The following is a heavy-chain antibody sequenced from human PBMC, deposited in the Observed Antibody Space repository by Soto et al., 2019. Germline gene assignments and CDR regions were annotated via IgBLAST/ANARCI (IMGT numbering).Heavy chain of an antibody. D-gene: IGHD6-13*01. CDR2: VYYSGSN. J-gene: IGHJ1*01. Sequence: SETLSLTCTVSGGSISRNNYYWGWIRQPPGKGLEWIGSVYYSGSNYYNPSLRRRVTISMDTSKNQFSLRLTSVTAADTAVYYCARDTSSTSLRAEYFQFWGQGTQVTVSS. CDR3: ARDTSSTSLRAEYFQF. CDR1: GGSISRNNYY. V-gene: IGHV4-39*02.